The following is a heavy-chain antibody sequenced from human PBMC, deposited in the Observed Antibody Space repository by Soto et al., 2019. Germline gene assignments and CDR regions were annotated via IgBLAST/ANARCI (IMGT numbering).Heavy chain of an antibody. J-gene: IGHJ4*02. V-gene: IGHV4-59*01. CDR1: GGSISGSY. D-gene: IGHD6-19*01. CDR2: VYYTGST. CDR3: ARSVAVPGAHIDY. Sequence: PSLTCSVSGGSISGSYWSWIRQSPGKGLEWLGYVYYTGSTNYSPSLRSRVSISVDTSKNEFPLRLSSVTAADTAVYFCARSVAVPGAHIDYWGQGTQVTVSS.